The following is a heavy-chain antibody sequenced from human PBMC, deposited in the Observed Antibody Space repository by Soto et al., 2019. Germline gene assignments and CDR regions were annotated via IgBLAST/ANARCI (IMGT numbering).Heavy chain of an antibody. J-gene: IGHJ6*04. CDR3: ARFSVLGNDYGVDV. D-gene: IGHD2-8*01. CDR1: SGSISSSDYY. Sequence: PSETLSLTCSVSSGSISSSDYYWSLIRQPPGKGLEWIGYINYSGRAYYKPSLQSRLSMSIDTSRNQFSLRLTSVTVADTAVYFCARFSVLGNDYGVDVWGKG. CDR2: INYSGRA. V-gene: IGHV4-30-4*01.